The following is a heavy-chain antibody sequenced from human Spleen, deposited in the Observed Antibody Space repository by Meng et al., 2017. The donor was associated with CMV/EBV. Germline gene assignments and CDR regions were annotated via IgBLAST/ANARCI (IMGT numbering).Heavy chain of an antibody. CDR3: LRGSGGSV. Sequence: RLQPQESGPGLVKPSETLSLTCTVSGGSISSSSYYWGWIRQPPGKGLEWIGSIYYSGSTYYNPSLKSRVTISVDTSKNQFSLKLTSVTAADTAVYHCLRGSGGSVWGQGTLVTVSS. V-gene: IGHV4-39*06. CDR1: GGSISSSSYY. D-gene: IGHD3-10*01. CDR2: IYYSGST. J-gene: IGHJ1*01.